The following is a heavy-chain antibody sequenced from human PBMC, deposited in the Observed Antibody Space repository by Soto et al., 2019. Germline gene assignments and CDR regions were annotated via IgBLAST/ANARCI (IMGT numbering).Heavy chain of an antibody. V-gene: IGHV3-74*01. J-gene: IGHJ5*02. Sequence: EVQLVEAGGGLVRPGGSLKLSCAASGFMFGAHWMHWVRQGPDKGLVFVAGINLDGTKTNYADFVEGRCTISRDNAKKTLYLEMNSLPGDELAVYFCARELVNGYLDLWGKGDLVTVSS. CDR1: GFMFGAHW. CDR2: INLDGTKT. D-gene: IGHD2-8*02. CDR3: ARELVNGYLDL.